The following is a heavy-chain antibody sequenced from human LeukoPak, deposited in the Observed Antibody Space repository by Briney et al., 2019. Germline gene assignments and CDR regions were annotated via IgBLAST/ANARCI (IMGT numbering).Heavy chain of an antibody. CDR2: ISWNSGSI. CDR3: AKGGIVVVPAAMAFDI. V-gene: IGHV3-9*01. Sequence: GGSLRLSYAASGFTFDDYAMHWVRQAPGKGLEWVSGISWNSGSIGYADSVKGRFTISRDNAKNSLYLQMNSLRAEDTALYYCAKGGIVVVPAAMAFDIWGQGTMVTVSS. J-gene: IGHJ3*02. D-gene: IGHD2-2*01. CDR1: GFTFDDYA.